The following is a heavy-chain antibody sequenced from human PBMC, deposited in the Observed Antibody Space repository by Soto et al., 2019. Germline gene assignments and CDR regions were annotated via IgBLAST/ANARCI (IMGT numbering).Heavy chain of an antibody. Sequence: QVQVVQSGPELKKPGASVKVSCKAQGYIFTKYGIGWVRQAPGHGLEWMGLINVYNGDRKVAQKFQDRVSMTTDTGAETAYMELKGLRSGEPARYYRSRPQFGGDPMLKRFRPWGQGTLVTVSS. V-gene: IGHV1-18*02. J-gene: IGHJ5*02. CDR2: INVYNGDR. CDR3: SRPQFGGDPMLKRFRP. CDR1: GYIFTKYG. D-gene: IGHD3-16*01.